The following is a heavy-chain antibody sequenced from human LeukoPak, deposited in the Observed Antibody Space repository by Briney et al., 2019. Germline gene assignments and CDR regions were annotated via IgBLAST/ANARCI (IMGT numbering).Heavy chain of an antibody. Sequence: SETLSLTCAVYGGSFSGYYWSWIRQPPGKGLEWIGEINHSGSTNYNPSLKSRVTISVDTSKNQFSLKLSSVTAADTAVYYCARARHYGSGSTPLEWFDPWGQGTLVTVSS. CDR3: ARARHYGSGSTPLEWFDP. D-gene: IGHD3-10*01. CDR1: GGSFSGYY. V-gene: IGHV4-34*01. CDR2: INHSGST. J-gene: IGHJ5*02.